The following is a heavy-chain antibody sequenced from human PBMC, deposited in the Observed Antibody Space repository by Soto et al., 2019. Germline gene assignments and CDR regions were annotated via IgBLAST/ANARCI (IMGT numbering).Heavy chain of an antibody. CDR1: GDSISSDY. V-gene: IGHV4-59*01. J-gene: IGHJ6*03. CDR2: VSYSGST. D-gene: IGHD3-10*01. Sequence: PSETLSLTCTVSGDSISSDYWSWVRQPPEKGLEWIGYVSYSGSTNYNPSLKSRVTISLDTSKNHFSLKLSSVTAADTAMYYCARVVFYFSGRDRSYYVAVWGKGTTVTVS. CDR3: ARVVFYFSGRDRSYYVAV.